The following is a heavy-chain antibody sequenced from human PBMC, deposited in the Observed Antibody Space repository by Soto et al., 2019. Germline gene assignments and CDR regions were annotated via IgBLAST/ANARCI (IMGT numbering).Heavy chain of an antibody. Sequence: QVQLVESGGGVVQPGSSLRLSCAASGFTFSSYGMHWVRQAPGKGLEWVAVISYDGSNKYYADSVKGRFTISRDNSKNTLYLQMNSLRAEDTAVYYCAKDLFRQERVRGKTYGMDVWGQGTTVTVSS. D-gene: IGHD3-10*01. CDR1: GFTFSSYG. CDR3: AKDLFRQERVRGKTYGMDV. CDR2: ISYDGSNK. V-gene: IGHV3-30*18. J-gene: IGHJ6*02.